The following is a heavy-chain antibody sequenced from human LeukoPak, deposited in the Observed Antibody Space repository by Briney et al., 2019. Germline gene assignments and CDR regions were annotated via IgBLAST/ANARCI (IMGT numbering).Heavy chain of an antibody. V-gene: IGHV3-23*01. CDR3: AKDSHWILFDV. J-gene: IGHJ4*02. CDR1: AFTFTTYD. Sequence: GGSLRLSCSASAFTFTTYDMNWFRQAPGEGLEWVTGIGGSGTRTYYADSVKSRFTISIDNSKNKQSLQMNSVSDADTAVYYCAKDSHWILFDVWGQGTLVTVFS. CDR2: IGGSGTRT. D-gene: IGHD2-2*03.